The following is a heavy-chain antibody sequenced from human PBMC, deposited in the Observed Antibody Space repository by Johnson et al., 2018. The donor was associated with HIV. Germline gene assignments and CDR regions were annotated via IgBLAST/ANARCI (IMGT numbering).Heavy chain of an antibody. V-gene: IGHV3-11*04. CDR1: GFTFSDYY. CDR3: AIMVTTGGDAFDI. D-gene: IGHD2-21*02. Sequence: QVQLVESGGGLVKPGGSLRLSCAASGFTFSDYYMSSIRQAPGKGLEWVSYISSSGSTIYYADSVKGRFTISRDNAKHSLYLQMHSLRAEDTAVYYCAIMVTTGGDAFDIWGQGTMVTVSS. J-gene: IGHJ3*02. CDR2: ISSSGSTI.